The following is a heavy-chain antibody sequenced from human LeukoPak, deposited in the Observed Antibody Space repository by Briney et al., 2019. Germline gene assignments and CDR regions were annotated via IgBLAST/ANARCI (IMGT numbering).Heavy chain of an antibody. CDR3: AKERRDIVLMVYALGAFDI. Sequence: GGSLRLSCAASGFTFSSYAMSWVRQAPGKGLGWVSAISGSGGSTYYADSVKGRFTISRDNSKNTLYLQMNSLRAEDTAVYYCAKERRDIVLMVYALGAFDIWGQGTMVTVSS. CDR2: ISGSGGST. CDR1: GFTFSSYA. D-gene: IGHD2-8*01. J-gene: IGHJ3*02. V-gene: IGHV3-23*01.